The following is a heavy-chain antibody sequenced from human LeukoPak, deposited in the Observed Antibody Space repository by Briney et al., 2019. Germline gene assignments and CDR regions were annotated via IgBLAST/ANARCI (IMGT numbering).Heavy chain of an antibody. CDR3: AKAEGYCSGGSCYSVELGY. CDR1: GFTFSSYA. V-gene: IGHV3-23*01. CDR2: ISGSGGST. D-gene: IGHD2-15*01. Sequence: GGSLRLSCAASGFTFSSYAMSWVRQAPGKGLEWVSAISGSGGSTYYADSVKGRFTISRDNSKNTLYLQMNSVRAEDTAVYYCAKAEGYCSGGSCYSVELGYWGQGTLVTVSS. J-gene: IGHJ4*02.